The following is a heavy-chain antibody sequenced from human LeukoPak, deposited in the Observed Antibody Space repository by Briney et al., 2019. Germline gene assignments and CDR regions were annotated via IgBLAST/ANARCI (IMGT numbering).Heavy chain of an antibody. V-gene: IGHV3-30*18. D-gene: IGHD6-19*01. Sequence: GGSLRLSCAASEFTFSSYGMHWVRQAPGKGLEWVAVISYDGSNKYYADSVKGRFTISRDNSKNTLYLQMNSLRAEDTAVYYCAKDIAGSASGWYVSYWGQGTLVTVSS. CDR2: ISYDGSNK. CDR3: AKDIAGSASGWYVSY. CDR1: EFTFSSYG. J-gene: IGHJ4*02.